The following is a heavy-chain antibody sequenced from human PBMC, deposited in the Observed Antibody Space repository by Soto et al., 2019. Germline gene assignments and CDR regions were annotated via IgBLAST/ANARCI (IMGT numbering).Heavy chain of an antibody. CDR2: MNPNSGNT. J-gene: IGHJ4*02. CDR1: GYTFTSYD. D-gene: IGHD6-13*01. Sequence: QVQLVQSGAEVRKPGASVKVSCKASGYTFTSYDINWVRQATGQGLEWMGWMNPNSGNTGYAQKFQGRVTMTRNTSISTAYMVLSSLRSEVTAVSYCARGPGGSSWYEFDYWGQGTLVTVSS. V-gene: IGHV1-8*01. CDR3: ARGPGGSSWYEFDY.